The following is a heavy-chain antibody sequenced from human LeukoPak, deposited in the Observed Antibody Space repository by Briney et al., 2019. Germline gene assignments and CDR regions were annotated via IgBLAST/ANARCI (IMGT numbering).Heavy chain of an antibody. CDR3: ARDYGFWSGYYSPTRGYFGY. Sequence: PGGSLRLSCAASGFTFSGSGMHWVRQAPGKGLEWVTFIRYDGSNKYYTDSVKGRFTISRDNSENTLYLQMDSLRAEDTAVYYCARDYGFWSGYYSPTRGYFGYWGQGTLVTVSS. J-gene: IGHJ4*02. CDR1: GFTFSGSG. V-gene: IGHV3-30*02. CDR2: IRYDGSNK. D-gene: IGHD3-3*01.